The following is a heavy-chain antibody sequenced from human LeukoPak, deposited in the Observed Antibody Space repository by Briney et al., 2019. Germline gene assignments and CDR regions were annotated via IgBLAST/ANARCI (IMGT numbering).Heavy chain of an antibody. CDR3: ARRGIAVSAHPDY. Sequence: GESLKISCKVSGYSFTSYWIGWVRQMPRKGLEWMGIILPGDSDTRYSPSFQGQVTISADKSITTAYLQWSSLKASDTAMYYCARRGIAVSAHPDYWGQGTLVTVSS. D-gene: IGHD6-19*01. V-gene: IGHV5-51*01. CDR2: ILPGDSDT. CDR1: GYSFTSYW. J-gene: IGHJ4*02.